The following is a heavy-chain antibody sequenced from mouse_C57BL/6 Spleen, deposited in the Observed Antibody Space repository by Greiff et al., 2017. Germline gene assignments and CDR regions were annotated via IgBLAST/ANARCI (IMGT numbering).Heavy chain of an antibody. CDR3: ARRGVTTGYFDY. V-gene: IGHV1-9*01. D-gene: IGHD2-2*01. Sequence: QVQLQQSGAELMKPGASVKLSCKATGYTFTGYWIEWVKQRPGHGLEWIGEILPGSGSTNYTEKFKGKATFTADTSSNPAYMQLSSLTTEDSAIYYCARRGVTTGYFDYWGQGTTLTVSS. CDR1: GYTFTGYW. CDR2: ILPGSGST. J-gene: IGHJ2*01.